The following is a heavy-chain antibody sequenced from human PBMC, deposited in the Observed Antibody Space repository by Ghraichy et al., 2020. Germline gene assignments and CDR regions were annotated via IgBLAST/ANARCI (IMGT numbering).Heavy chain of an antibody. CDR3: AKAVDWDYYYYMDV. D-gene: IGHD3/OR15-3a*01. CDR1: GFIFSSYG. Sequence: GESLNISCAASGFIFSSYGMYWVRQAPGKGLEWVAFIRYDGSNKYYADSVKGRFTISRDSSKNTLYLQMNSLRAEDTAVYHCAKAVDWDYYYYMDVWGKGTTVNGS. CDR2: IRYDGSNK. V-gene: IGHV3-30*02. J-gene: IGHJ6*03.